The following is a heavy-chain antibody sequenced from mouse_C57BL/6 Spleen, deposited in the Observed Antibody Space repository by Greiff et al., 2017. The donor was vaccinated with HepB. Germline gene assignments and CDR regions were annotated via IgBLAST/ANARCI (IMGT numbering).Heavy chain of an antibody. Sequence: EVQLQQSGTVLARPGASVKMSCKTSGYTFTSYWMHWVKQRPGQGLEWIGAIYPGNSDTSYNQKFKGKAKLTAVTSASTAYMELSSLTNEDSAVYYCTMVVLDGYDVLLAYWGQGTLVTVSA. CDR1: GYTFTSYW. J-gene: IGHJ3*01. V-gene: IGHV1-5*01. CDR3: TMVVLDGYDVLLAY. CDR2: IYPGNSDT. D-gene: IGHD2-2*01.